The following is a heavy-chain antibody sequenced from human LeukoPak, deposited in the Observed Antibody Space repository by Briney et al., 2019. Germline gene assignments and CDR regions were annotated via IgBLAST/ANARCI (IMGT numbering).Heavy chain of an antibody. CDR2: ISAYNGNT. CDR3: AAGEGCSSASCYPRFDY. CDR1: GYTFTSYG. V-gene: IGHV1-18*01. J-gene: IGHJ4*02. Sequence: GASVKVSCEASGYTFTSYGISWVRQAPGQGLEWKGWISAYNGNTNYAQKLQGRVTMTTDTSTSTAYMELRSLRSDGTAVYYCAAGEGCSSASCYPRFDYWGQGTLVTVSS. D-gene: IGHD2-2*01.